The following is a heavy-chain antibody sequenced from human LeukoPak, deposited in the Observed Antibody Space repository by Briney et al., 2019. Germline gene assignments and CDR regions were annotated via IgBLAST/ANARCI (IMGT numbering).Heavy chain of an antibody. Sequence: GRSLRLSCAASDFTFSSSWMTWVRQAPRKWLEWVANIKQDGSETYYVDSVKGRFTIFRDNAKNSLYLQMNGLRAEDTAVYYCARGGGYYIYWGQGTLVTVAS. J-gene: IGHJ4*02. CDR1: DFTFSSSW. CDR2: IKQDGSET. CDR3: ARGGGYYIY. D-gene: IGHD3-22*01. V-gene: IGHV3-7*01.